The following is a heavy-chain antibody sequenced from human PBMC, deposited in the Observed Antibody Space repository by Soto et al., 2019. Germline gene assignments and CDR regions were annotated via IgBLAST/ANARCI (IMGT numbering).Heavy chain of an antibody. CDR3: ATPQFTIDYMDV. CDR1: GFTFSSYW. CDR2: INSDGSST. J-gene: IGHJ6*03. D-gene: IGHD3-9*01. V-gene: IGHV3-74*01. Sequence: GGSLRLSCAASGFTFSSYWMHWVRQAPGKGLVWVSRINSDGSSTSYADSVKGRFTISRDNAKNTLYLQMNSLRAEDTAVYYCATPQFTIDYMDVWGKGTTVTVSS.